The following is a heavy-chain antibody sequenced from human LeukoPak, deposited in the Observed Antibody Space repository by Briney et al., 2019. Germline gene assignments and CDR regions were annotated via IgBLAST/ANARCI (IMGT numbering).Heavy chain of an antibody. J-gene: IGHJ4*02. Sequence: SETLSLTCTVSGGSISSYYWSWIRQPPGKGLEWIGSIYYSGSTNYNPSLKSRVTISVVTSKNQFSLKLTSVAAADTAVYYCARRSWDSSGFYFDYWGQGTLVTVSS. CDR2: IYYSGST. CDR3: ARRSWDSSGFYFDY. CDR1: GGSISSYY. D-gene: IGHD3-22*01. V-gene: IGHV4-59*08.